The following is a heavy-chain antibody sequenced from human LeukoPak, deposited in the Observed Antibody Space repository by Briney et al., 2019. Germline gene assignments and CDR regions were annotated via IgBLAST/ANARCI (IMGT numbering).Heavy chain of an antibody. CDR2: ISYDGSNK. Sequence: GRSLRLSCAASGFTFSSYAMHWVRQAPGKGLEWVAVISYDGSNKYYADSVKGRLTISRDNAKNTLYLQMNSLRAEDTAVYYCARGGYHAYYLDYWGQGSLVTVSS. CDR3: ARGGYHAYYLDY. CDR1: GFTFSSYA. J-gene: IGHJ4*02. V-gene: IGHV3-30-3*01. D-gene: IGHD5-18*01.